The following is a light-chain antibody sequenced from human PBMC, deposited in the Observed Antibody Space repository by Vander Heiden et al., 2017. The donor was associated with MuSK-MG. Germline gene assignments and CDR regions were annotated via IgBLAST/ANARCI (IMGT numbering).Light chain of an antibody. CDR3: HQYNTYWT. J-gene: IGKJ1*01. CDR1: KSVSTW. V-gene: IGKV1-5*03. Sequence: DIQMTCSPSTLFASIGDRVTITCRASKSVSTWLAWNQHNPGKAPKLLMYKASTLQSGVPTRFSGSGFGTEFTLTIISPRPEDFATYYCHQYNTYWTFGQGTKVEIK. CDR2: KAS.